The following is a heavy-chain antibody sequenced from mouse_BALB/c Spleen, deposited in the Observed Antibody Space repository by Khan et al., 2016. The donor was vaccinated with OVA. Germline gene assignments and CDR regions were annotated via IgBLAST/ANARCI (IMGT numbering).Heavy chain of an antibody. CDR3: AREGAYYRSDGWFAY. CDR2: ISPSSGYT. D-gene: IGHD2-14*01. Sequence: QLQQSGAELARPGASVKMSCKASGYTFTSYTMHWVKQRPGQGLEWIGYISPSSGYTNYNQKFKDKATLTADKSSSTAYMQLSSLTSEDSAVYYCAREGAYYRSDGWFAYWGQGTLVTVSA. V-gene: IGHV1-4*01. CDR1: GYTFTSYT. J-gene: IGHJ3*01.